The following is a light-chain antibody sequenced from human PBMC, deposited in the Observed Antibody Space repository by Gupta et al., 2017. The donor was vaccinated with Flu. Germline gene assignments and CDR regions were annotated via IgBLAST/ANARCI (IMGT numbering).Light chain of an antibody. CDR3: SSYMSSSTYWV. CDR1: SSDVGGYDF. Sequence: ITISCTGTSSDVGGYDFISWYQQHPGKAPKLLIYDVSNRPSGISNRFSGSKSGNTASLTISGLQAEDEADYYCSSYMSSSTYWVFGGGTKLTVL. J-gene: IGLJ3*02. CDR2: DVS. V-gene: IGLV2-14*04.